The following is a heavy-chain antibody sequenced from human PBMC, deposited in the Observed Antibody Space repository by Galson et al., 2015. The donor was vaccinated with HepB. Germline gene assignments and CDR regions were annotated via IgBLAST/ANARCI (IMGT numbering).Heavy chain of an antibody. CDR2: IIGDGSSA. Sequence: SLRLSCAASGLTFSGYWMHWVRQAPGKGLEWVPRIIGDGSSATYADSVKGRFTISRDNTKNQLYLQMNSLGAEDTAVYFCASGGDSYSLSYWGQGALVTVSS. D-gene: IGHD5-12*01. J-gene: IGHJ4*02. CDR3: ASGGDSYSLSY. CDR1: GLTFSGYW. V-gene: IGHV3-74*01.